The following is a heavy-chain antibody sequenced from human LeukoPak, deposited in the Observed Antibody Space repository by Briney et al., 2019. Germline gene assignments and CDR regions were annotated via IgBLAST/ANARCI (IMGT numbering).Heavy chain of an antibody. Sequence: PGGSLRLSCAASGFTFSSYGMHWIRQAPGKGLEWVAFIRNDGSIIYNADSVKGRFTISRDNSKNTLYLQMNSLRADDTAVYYCAKDELVSGSHYWGQGTLVTVSS. V-gene: IGHV3-30*02. CDR1: GFTFSSYG. CDR3: AKDELVSGSHY. J-gene: IGHJ4*02. D-gene: IGHD1-26*01. CDR2: IRNDGSII.